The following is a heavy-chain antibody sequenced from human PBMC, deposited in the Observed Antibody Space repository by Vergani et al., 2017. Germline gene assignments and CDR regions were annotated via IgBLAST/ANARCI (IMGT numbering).Heavy chain of an antibody. CDR3: ANAPLSDAAFDI. CDR2: IYYSGST. D-gene: IGHD2-21*01. J-gene: IGHJ3*02. Sequence: QVQLQESGPGLVKPSETLSLTCTVSGGSISSYYWSWIRQPPGKGLEWIGYIYYSGSTNYNPSLKSRVTISVDTSKNQCSLKLGLVTAADTAVYYCANAPLSDAAFDIWGQGTMVTGSS. CDR1: GGSISSYY. V-gene: IGHV4-59*01.